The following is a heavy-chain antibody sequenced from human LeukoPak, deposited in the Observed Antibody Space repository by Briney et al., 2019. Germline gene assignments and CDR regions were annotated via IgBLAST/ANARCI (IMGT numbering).Heavy chain of an antibody. Sequence: PSETLSLTCAVSGGSISSSNWWTWVRQSPGKGLEWIGEIYHSGSTNHNPSLKSRVTILVGKSKNQFSLKLTSVTAADTAVYYCARVVYYGSGSYFDYWGQGTLVTASS. CDR2: IYHSGST. J-gene: IGHJ4*02. D-gene: IGHD3-10*01. CDR3: ARVVYYGSGSYFDY. V-gene: IGHV4-4*02. CDR1: GGSISSSNW.